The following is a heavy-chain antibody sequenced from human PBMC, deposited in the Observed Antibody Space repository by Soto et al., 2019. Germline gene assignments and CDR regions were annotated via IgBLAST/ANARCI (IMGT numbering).Heavy chain of an antibody. D-gene: IGHD3-22*01. V-gene: IGHV1-69*01. CDR1: GGTFSSYA. CDR2: IIPIFGTA. CDR3: ARVGGDSSGYSSSSWFDP. J-gene: IGHJ5*02. Sequence: QVQLVQSGAEVKKPGSSVKVSCKASGGTFSSYAISWVRQAPGQGLEWMGGIIPIFGTANYAQKFQGRVTITADESTRTAYMELSSLRSEDTAVYYCARVGGDSSGYSSSSWFDPWGQGTLVTVSS.